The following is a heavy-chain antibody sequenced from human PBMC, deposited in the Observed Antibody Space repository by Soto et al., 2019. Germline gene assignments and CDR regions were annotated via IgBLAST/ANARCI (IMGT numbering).Heavy chain of an antibody. D-gene: IGHD6-19*01. CDR1: GFTFDDYA. CDR2: ISWNSGSI. V-gene: IGHV3-9*01. J-gene: IGHJ4*02. Sequence: VQLVESGGGLVQPGRSLRLSCAASGFTFDDYAMHWVRQAPGKGLEWVSGISWNSGSIGYADSVKGRFTISRDNAKNSLYLQMNSLRAEDTALYYCAKSARLVRGDFDYWCQGTLVTVSS. CDR3: AKSARLVRGDFDY.